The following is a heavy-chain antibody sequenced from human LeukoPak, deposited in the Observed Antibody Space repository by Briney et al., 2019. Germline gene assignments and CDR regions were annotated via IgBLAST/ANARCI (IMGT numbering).Heavy chain of an antibody. CDR2: INWNGGST. V-gene: IGHV3-20*04. CDR1: GFTFDDYG. J-gene: IGHJ4*02. CDR3: ARRGRAVANDY. D-gene: IGHD6-19*01. Sequence: GGSLRLSCAASGFTFDDYGMSWVRQAPGKGLEWVSGINWNGGSTGYADSVKGRFTISRDNAKNFLYLQMNSLRAEDTALYYCARRGRAVANDYWGQGTLVTVSS.